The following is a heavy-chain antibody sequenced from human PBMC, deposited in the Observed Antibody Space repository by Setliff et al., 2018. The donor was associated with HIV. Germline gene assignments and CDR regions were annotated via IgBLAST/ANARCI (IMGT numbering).Heavy chain of an antibody. CDR1: GGSFSGYS. Sequence: PSETLSLTCAVYGGSFSGYSWTWIRQPPGKGLEWIGEIDQSGSTNYNPSLKTRVTTLGDTSKNQFSLKLSSVTAADTAVYYCARGGGTIIGANFDYWGQGTLVTVSS. CDR2: IDQSGST. CDR3: ARGGGTIIGANFDY. J-gene: IGHJ4*02. V-gene: IGHV4-34*01. D-gene: IGHD3-3*01.